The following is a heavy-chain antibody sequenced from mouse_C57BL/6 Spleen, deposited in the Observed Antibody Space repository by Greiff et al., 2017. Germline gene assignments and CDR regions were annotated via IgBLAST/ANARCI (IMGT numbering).Heavy chain of an antibody. CDR1: GYTFTSYW. CDR2: INPGGSYT. CDR3: ARERTDAMDY. V-gene: IGHV1-69*01. J-gene: IGHJ4*01. Sequence: VKLVESGAELVMPGASVKLSCKASGYTFTSYWMHWVKQRPGQGLEWIAEINPGGSYTNYTEKFKGQATLTVDKSSSTAYMQLSSLTSEDSAVXYCARERTDAMDYWGQGTTVTVSS. D-gene: IGHD4-1*01.